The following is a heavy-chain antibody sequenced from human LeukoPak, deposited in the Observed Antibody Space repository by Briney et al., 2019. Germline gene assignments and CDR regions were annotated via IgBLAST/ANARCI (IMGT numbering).Heavy chain of an antibody. D-gene: IGHD3-3*01. CDR2: INPNSGGT. CDR1: GYTFTGYY. J-gene: IGHJ4*02. Sequence: ASVKVSCKASGYTFTGYYMHWVRQAPGQGLERVGWINPNSGGTNYAQKFQGRVTMTRDTSISTAYMELSRLRSDDTAVYYCARDRAGLRFLEWLLDYWGQGTLVTVSS. CDR3: ARDRAGLRFLEWLLDY. V-gene: IGHV1-2*02.